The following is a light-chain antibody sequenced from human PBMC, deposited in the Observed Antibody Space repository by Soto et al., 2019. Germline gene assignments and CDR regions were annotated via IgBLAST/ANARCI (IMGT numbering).Light chain of an antibody. Sequence: EIVLTQSPDTLPLSPGERATLSCRASQDVTSKYIAWYQQKSGQAPRLLIYGASGRAPGIAERFSGSGSGTDFTLSISRLEPEDFAVYYCQYYFSSRTFAQGTRVE. CDR2: GAS. CDR3: QYYFSSRT. J-gene: IGKJ1*01. V-gene: IGKV3-20*01. CDR1: QDVTSKY.